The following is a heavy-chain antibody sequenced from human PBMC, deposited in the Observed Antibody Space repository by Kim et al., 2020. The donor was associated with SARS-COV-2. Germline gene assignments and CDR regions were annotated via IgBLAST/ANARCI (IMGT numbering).Heavy chain of an antibody. J-gene: IGHJ5*02. CDR3: AREWGYVHWGWFDP. V-gene: IGHV1-69*13. Sequence: SVKVSCKASGGTFSSYAISWVRQAPGQGLEWMGGIIPIFGTANYAQKFQGRVTITADESTSTAYMELSSLRSEDTAVYYCAREWGYVHWGWFDPWGQGTLVTVSS. D-gene: IGHD7-27*01. CDR2: IIPIFGTA. CDR1: GGTFSSYA.